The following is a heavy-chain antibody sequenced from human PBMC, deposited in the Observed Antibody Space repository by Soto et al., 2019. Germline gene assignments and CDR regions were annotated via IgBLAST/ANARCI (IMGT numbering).Heavy chain of an antibody. V-gene: IGHV3-23*01. Sequence: PGGSLRLSCAASGFIFSNYCIHWVRRPPGKGLEWVAGITCSGSSTYYADSVKGRFTISRDNSKNTMYMQMNSLRAEDTAVYYCAKKSTDSSGYFDSWGQGTLVTVSS. CDR2: ITCSGSST. CDR3: AKKSTDSSGYFDS. J-gene: IGHJ4*02. CDR1: GFIFSNYC. D-gene: IGHD2-2*01.